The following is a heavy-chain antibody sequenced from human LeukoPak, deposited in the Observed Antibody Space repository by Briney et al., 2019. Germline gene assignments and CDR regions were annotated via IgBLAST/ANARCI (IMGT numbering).Heavy chain of an antibody. CDR1: GGSFSGYY. V-gene: IGHV4-34*01. Sequence: SETLSLTCAVYGGSFSGYYWSWIRQPPGKGLEWIGEINHSGSTNYNPSLKSRVTISVDTSKNQFSLKLSSVTAADTAVYYCARVYYYGSGSGDFDYWGKGTLSPSPQ. CDR3: ARVYYYGSGSGDFDY. D-gene: IGHD3-10*01. J-gene: IGHJ4*02. CDR2: INHSGST.